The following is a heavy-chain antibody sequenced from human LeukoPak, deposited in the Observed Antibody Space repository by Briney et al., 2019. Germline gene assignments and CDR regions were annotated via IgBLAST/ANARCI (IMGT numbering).Heavy chain of an antibody. D-gene: IGHD3-10*01. CDR1: GFTFSSYW. J-gene: IGHJ3*02. CDR2: INSDGSST. CDR3: ARGPRGSGSYGDGAFDI. V-gene: IGHV3-74*01. Sequence: GGSLRLSCAASGFTFSSYWMHWVRQAPGKGLVWVSRINSDGSSTSYADSVKGRFTISRDNAKNSLYLQMNSLRAEDTAVYYCARGPRGSGSYGDGAFDIWGQGTMVTVSS.